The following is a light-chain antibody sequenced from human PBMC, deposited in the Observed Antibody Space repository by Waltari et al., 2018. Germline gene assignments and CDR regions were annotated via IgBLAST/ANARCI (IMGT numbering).Light chain of an antibody. CDR1: NPNIGVTT. Sequence: QSALTQPPSTSGTPGQRVTISCSGSNPNIGVTTVNWYQVLPGTAPKLLIYGNNQRPSGVPDRFSASKSGSSASLAISGLQSEDEADYYCAAWDDRLFGPVFGTGTEVTVL. CDR2: GNN. J-gene: IGLJ1*01. CDR3: AAWDDRLFGPV. V-gene: IGLV1-44*01.